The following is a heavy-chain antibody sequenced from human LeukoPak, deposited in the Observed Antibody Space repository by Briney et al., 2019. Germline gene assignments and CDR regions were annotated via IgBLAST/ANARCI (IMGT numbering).Heavy chain of an antibody. V-gene: IGHV5-51*01. CDR1: GSSFTSYW. CDR3: ARPRGIAAAAYYFDY. CDR2: IYPGDSDT. D-gene: IGHD6-13*01. J-gene: IGHJ4*02. Sequence: GASLQISCQGSGSSFTSYWIGWVRQLPGKGLEWMGIIYPGDSDTTYSPSFQGQLTISADKSISTAYLRWSSLKASDTAMYYCARPRGIAAAAYYFDYWGQGTLVTVSS.